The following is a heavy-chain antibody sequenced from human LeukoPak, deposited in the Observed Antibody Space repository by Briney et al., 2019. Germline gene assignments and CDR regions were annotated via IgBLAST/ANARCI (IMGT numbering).Heavy chain of an antibody. V-gene: IGHV3-7*01. Sequence: GGSLRLSCAASGFTFSTYWMSWVRQGPGKGLEWVANINQDGSQKRYVDSVQGRFTISRDNTKNSLFLQMNSLRAEDTAVYYCARLKDDVTKLDYWGQGTLVTVSS. CDR2: INQDGSQK. J-gene: IGHJ4*02. CDR1: GFTFSTYW. D-gene: IGHD2-8*01. CDR3: ARLKDDVTKLDY.